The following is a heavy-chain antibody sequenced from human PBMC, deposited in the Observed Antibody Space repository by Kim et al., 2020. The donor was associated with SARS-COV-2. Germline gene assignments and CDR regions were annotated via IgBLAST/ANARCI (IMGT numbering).Heavy chain of an antibody. CDR2: IYYSGST. CDR3: ASLTVAGTVAYFDY. CDR1: GGSISSYY. D-gene: IGHD6-19*01. Sequence: SETLSLTCTVSGGSISSYYWSWIRQPPGKGLEWIGYIYYSGSTNYNPSLKSRVTISVDTSKNQFSLKLSSVTAADTAVYYCASLTVAGTVAYFDYWGQGTLVTVSS. J-gene: IGHJ4*02. V-gene: IGHV4-59*08.